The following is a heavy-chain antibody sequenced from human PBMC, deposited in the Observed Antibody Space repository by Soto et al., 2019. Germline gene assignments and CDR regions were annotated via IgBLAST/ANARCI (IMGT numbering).Heavy chain of an antibody. J-gene: IGHJ4*02. Sequence: EVQLVESGGGLVLPGGTLRLSCAASGFTFSTYWMTWVRQAPGRGLEWVANIKHDGSEKYYLDSVRGRFTVSRDNARHSLSLRMNSLSGDDTAVYYCARAGGYSYGQIDSWGQGTLVSVSS. CDR1: GFTFSTYW. V-gene: IGHV3-7*03. D-gene: IGHD5-18*01. CDR2: IKHDGSEK. CDR3: ARAGGYSYGQIDS.